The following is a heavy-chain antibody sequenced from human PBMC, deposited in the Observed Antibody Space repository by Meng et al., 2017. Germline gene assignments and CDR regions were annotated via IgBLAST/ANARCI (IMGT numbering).Heavy chain of an antibody. CDR3: ARLLRPYSSSSNFDY. J-gene: IGHJ4*02. D-gene: IGHD6-6*01. CDR1: GGTFSSYA. V-gene: IGHV1-18*01. Sequence: QGQLVQSGAEVKKPGSSVKVSCKASGGTFSSYAISWVRQAPGQGLEWMGWISAYNGNTNYAQKLQGRVTMTTDTSTSTAYMELRSLRSDDTAVYYCARLLRPYSSSSNFDYWGQGTLVTVSS. CDR2: ISAYNGNT.